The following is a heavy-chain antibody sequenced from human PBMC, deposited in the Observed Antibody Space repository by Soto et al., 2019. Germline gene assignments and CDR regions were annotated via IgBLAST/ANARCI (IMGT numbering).Heavy chain of an antibody. J-gene: IGHJ5*02. CDR2: ISGSDGDT. Sequence: PGGSLRLCCAASGFTFSSYAMTWVRQKPGKGLEWVSAISGSDGDTWYADSVRGRSTISRDNYKNTLYLQMNSLRAEDTAVYYCAIPRLFDYTCGSLLAPWAQGSPVTGSS. CDR1: GFTFSSYA. D-gene: IGHD4-4*01. CDR3: AIPRLFDYTCGSLLAP. V-gene: IGHV3-23*01.